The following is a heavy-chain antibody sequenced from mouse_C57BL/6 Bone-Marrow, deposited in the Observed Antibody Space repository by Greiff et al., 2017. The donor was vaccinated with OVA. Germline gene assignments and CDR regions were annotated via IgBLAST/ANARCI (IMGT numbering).Heavy chain of an antibody. CDR2: IDPSDSYP. CDR1: GYTFTSYW. CDR3: ARNLRAWFAY. V-gene: IGHV1-69*01. J-gene: IGHJ3*01. Sequence: VQLQQPGAELVMPGASVKLSCKASGYTFTSYWMHWVKQRPGQGLEWIGEIDPSDSYPNYNQKFKGKSTLTVDKSSSTAYMQLSSLTSEDSAVYYCARNLRAWFAYWGQGTLVTVSA.